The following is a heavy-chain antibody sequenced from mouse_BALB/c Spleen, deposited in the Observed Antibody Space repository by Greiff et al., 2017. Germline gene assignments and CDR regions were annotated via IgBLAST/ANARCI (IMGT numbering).Heavy chain of an antibody. Sequence: EVQGVESGGGLVKPGGSLKLSCAASGFTFSSYAMSWVRQSPEKRLEWVAEISSGGSYTYYPDTVTGRFTISRDNAKNTLYLEMSSLRSEDTAMYYCARDPLTGRGGLYAMDYWGQGTSVTVSS. D-gene: IGHD4-1*01. J-gene: IGHJ4*01. CDR2: ISSGGSYT. CDR3: ARDPLTGRGGLYAMDY. V-gene: IGHV5-9-4*01. CDR1: GFTFSSYA.